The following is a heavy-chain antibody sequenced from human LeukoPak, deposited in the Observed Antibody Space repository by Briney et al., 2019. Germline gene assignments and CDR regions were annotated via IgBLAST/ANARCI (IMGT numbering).Heavy chain of an antibody. D-gene: IGHD6-19*01. J-gene: IGHJ4*02. CDR1: GYTFTGYY. CDR3: ARSEQWLVPIDY. CDR2: ISAYNGNT. Sequence: ASVKVSCKASGYTFTGYYMHWVRQAPGQGLEWMGWISAYNGNTNYAQKLQGRVTMTTDTSTSTAYMELRSLRSDDTAVYYCARSEQWLVPIDYWGQGTLVTVSS. V-gene: IGHV1-18*04.